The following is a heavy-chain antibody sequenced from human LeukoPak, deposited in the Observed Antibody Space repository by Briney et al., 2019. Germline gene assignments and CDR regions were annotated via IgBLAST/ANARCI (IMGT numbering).Heavy chain of an antibody. CDR3: LRDGDDWNDFDH. J-gene: IGHJ4*02. Sequence: GGSLRLSCAASGFSFSTSWMTWVRQAPGKGLEWVANIRRDGGEIYYMDSVKGRFAISRDNAKNSLYLQMNSLRLEDTAVYYCLRDGDDWNDFDHWGQGTLVTVSS. CDR1: GFSFSTSW. D-gene: IGHD1-1*01. V-gene: IGHV3-7*01. CDR2: IRRDGGEI.